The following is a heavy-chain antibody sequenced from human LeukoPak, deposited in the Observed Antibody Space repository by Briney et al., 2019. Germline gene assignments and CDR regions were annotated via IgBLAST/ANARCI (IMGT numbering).Heavy chain of an antibody. V-gene: IGHV3-7*05. D-gene: IGHD3-3*01. CDR2: INEDGSEK. Sequence: GGSLRLSCAASGFTFSSYWMSWVRQAPGKGLEWVANINEDGSEKYYVHSVKGRFTISRDNAKNSLYLQMDSLRAEDTAVYYCARDGPHYDFWSGPAYWGQGTLVTVSS. CDR1: GFTFSSYW. J-gene: IGHJ4*02. CDR3: ARDGPHYDFWSGPAY.